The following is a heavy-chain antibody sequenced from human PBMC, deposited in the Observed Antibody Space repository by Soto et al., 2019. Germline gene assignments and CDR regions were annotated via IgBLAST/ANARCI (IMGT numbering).Heavy chain of an antibody. CDR3: AKHYCGNKSCHGWFDT. Sequence: ASLNVSFKASGYTFTDFYIYWLLHAPVQGLEWMGWINPYSGGTNYAQNFQGRVTMTRDTSITTAYMELTRLTSDDTAVYYCAKHYCGNKSCHGWFDTWGQGTMVT. CDR2: INPYSGGT. D-gene: IGHD2-21*01. CDR1: GYTFTDFY. V-gene: IGHV1-2*02. J-gene: IGHJ5*02.